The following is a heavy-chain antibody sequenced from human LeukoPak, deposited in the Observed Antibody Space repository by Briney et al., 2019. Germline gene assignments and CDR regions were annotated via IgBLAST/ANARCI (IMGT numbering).Heavy chain of an antibody. D-gene: IGHD3-22*01. CDR3: ARDQWYYDSSGYLTHDAFDI. Sequence: GASVKVSCKASGYTFTGYYMHWVRQAPGQGLEWMGWINPNSGGTNYAQKFQGRVTMTRDTSISTAYMELSRLRSDDTAVYYCARDQWYYDSSGYLTHDAFDIWGQGTMVTVSS. V-gene: IGHV1-2*02. CDR1: GYTFTGYY. J-gene: IGHJ3*02. CDR2: INPNSGGT.